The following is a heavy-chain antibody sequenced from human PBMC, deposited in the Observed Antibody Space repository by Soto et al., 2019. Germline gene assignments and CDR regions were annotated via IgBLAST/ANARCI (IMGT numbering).Heavy chain of an antibody. Sequence: VASVKVSCKASGYTFTSYDINWVRQATGQGLEWMGWMNPNSGNTGYAQKFQGRVTMTRNTSISTAYMELSSLRSEDTAVYYCRIAAAGREVWFDPWGQGTLVTVSS. V-gene: IGHV1-8*01. CDR2: MNPNSGNT. D-gene: IGHD6-13*01. CDR3: RIAAAGREVWFDP. CDR1: GYTFTSYD. J-gene: IGHJ5*02.